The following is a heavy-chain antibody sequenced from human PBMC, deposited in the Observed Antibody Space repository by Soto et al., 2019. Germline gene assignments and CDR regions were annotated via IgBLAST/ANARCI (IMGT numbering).Heavy chain of an antibody. CDR3: ARTPGWYFDV. Sequence: SETLSLTCTVSGGSISSSSYSWVWILQPPGKGLEWILSIYYSGSTCYNPSLKSRVTISVDTSKNQFSLRLTSLTAADTDVYYCARTPGWYFDVWGQGTLVTVSS. J-gene: IGHJ4*02. CDR2: IYYSGST. CDR1: GGSISSSSYS. V-gene: IGHV4-39*07. D-gene: IGHD6-19*01.